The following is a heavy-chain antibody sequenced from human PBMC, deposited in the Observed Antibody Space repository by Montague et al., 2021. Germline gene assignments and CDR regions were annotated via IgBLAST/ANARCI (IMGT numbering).Heavy chain of an antibody. V-gene: IGHV4-34*01. CDR3: ASDREPFDY. CDR1: GGSLSEYY. J-gene: IGHJ4*02. CDR2: VRHIGST. Sequence: SKTLSLTCGVYGGSLSEYYWTWIRQSPEKGLEWIGEVRHIGSTNYNPSLKSRVTMSVDKSKNQFSLKLRSVTAADTAVYYCASDREPFDYWGQGTVVTVSS. D-gene: IGHD1-26*01.